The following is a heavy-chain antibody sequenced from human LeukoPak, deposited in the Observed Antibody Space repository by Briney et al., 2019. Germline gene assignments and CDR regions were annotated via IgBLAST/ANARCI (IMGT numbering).Heavy chain of an antibody. D-gene: IGHD4-17*01. Sequence: SETLSLTCAVSTDSFGSHYWSWIRQPPGQGLEWIGYISYIGSTNYNPSLKSRVTISIDTSKNQFSLKLRSVTAADTAVYFCARDLITVTKGFDIWGQGTMVSVSS. CDR2: ISYIGST. J-gene: IGHJ3*02. V-gene: IGHV4-59*11. CDR1: TDSFGSHY. CDR3: ARDLITVTKGFDI.